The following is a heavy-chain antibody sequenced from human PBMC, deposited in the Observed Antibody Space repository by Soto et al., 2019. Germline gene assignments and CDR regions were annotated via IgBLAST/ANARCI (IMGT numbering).Heavy chain of an antibody. Sequence: VGSLRLSCAASGFTFSSYAMHWVRQAPGKGLEWVAVISYDGSNKYYADSVKGRFTISRDNSKNTLYLQMNSLRAEDTAVYYCARQSFGESYSNWGQGTLVTVSS. J-gene: IGHJ4*02. CDR3: ARQSFGESYSN. CDR2: ISYDGSNK. CDR1: GFTFSSYA. V-gene: IGHV3-30-3*01. D-gene: IGHD3-10*01.